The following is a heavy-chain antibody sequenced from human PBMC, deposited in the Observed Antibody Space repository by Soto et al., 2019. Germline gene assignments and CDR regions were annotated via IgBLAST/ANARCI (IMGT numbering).Heavy chain of an antibody. Sequence: GESLTISCKGSGYSFTSYWIGWVRQMPGKGLEWMGIIYPGDSDTRYSPSFQGQVTISADKSISTAYLQWSSLKASDTAMYYCARHASPPPKCGGVCYSERYYYGMDVRGQGTTVTGSS. CDR3: ARHASPPPKCGGVCYSERYYYGMDV. J-gene: IGHJ6*02. CDR1: GYSFTSYW. V-gene: IGHV5-51*01. CDR2: IYPGDSDT. D-gene: IGHD2-21*02.